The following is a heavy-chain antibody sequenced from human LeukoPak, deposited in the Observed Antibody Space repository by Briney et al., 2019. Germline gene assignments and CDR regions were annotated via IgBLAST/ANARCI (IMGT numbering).Heavy chain of an antibody. CDR3: ARVGATGNIDY. CDR2: IYYSGST. Sequence: SETLSLTCTVSGGSISSSSYYWGWIRQPPGKGLEWIGSIYYSGSTYYNPSLKSRVTISVDTSKNQFSLKLSSVTAADTAVYYCARVGATGNIDYWGQGTLVTVSS. CDR1: GGSISSSSYY. J-gene: IGHJ4*02. D-gene: IGHD1-26*01. V-gene: IGHV4-39*07.